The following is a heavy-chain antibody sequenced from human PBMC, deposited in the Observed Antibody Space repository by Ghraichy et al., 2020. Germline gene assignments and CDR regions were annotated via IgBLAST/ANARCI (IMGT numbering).Heavy chain of an antibody. J-gene: IGHJ4*02. V-gene: IGHV4-34*01. Sequence: SETLSLTCAVYGGSFSGYYWSWIRQPPGKGLEWIGEINHSGSTNYNPSLKSRVTISVDTSKNQFSLKLSPVTAADTAVYYCARGRYEWLAYYFDYWGQGTLVTVSS. CDR3: ARGRYEWLAYYFDY. CDR1: GGSFSGYY. D-gene: IGHD6-19*01. CDR2: INHSGST.